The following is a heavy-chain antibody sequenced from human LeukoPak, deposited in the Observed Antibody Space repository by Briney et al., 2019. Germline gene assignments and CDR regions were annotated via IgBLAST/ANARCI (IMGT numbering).Heavy chain of an antibody. CDR3: ARGLTIFGVVIIGAFDI. D-gene: IGHD3-3*01. J-gene: IGHJ3*02. CDR2: MNPNSGNT. CDR1: GYTFTSYD. Sequence: ASVKVSCKASGYTFTSYDINWVRQATGQGLEWMGWMNPNSGNTGYAQKFQGRVTMTGNTSISTAYMELSSLRSEDTAVYYCARGLTIFGVVIIGAFDIWGQGTMVTVSS. V-gene: IGHV1-8*01.